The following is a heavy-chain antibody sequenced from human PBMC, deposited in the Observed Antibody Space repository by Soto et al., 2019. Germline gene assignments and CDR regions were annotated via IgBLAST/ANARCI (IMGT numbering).Heavy chain of an antibody. J-gene: IGHJ4*02. D-gene: IGHD3-3*01. Sequence: GGSLRLSCAASGFTFNTYNMNWVRQAPGRGLEWLSYISSRSSTISYADSVKGRFSISRDNAKNSLFLQMNSLRDEDTAVYYCAREGFWSGYQAYWGQGTLVTVSS. CDR1: GFTFNTYN. CDR2: ISSRSSTI. CDR3: AREGFWSGYQAY. V-gene: IGHV3-48*02.